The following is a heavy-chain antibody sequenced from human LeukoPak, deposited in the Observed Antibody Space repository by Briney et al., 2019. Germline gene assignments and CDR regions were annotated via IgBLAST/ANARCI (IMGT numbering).Heavy chain of an antibody. CDR3: TRAGGLVRGVHYYYYMDV. CDR1: GFTFSGSG. D-gene: IGHD3-10*01. V-gene: IGHV3-30*02. Sequence: GGSLRLSCAASGFTFSGSGMHWVRQAPGKGLEWVAFIRYDGSDKYYADSVKGRFTISRDNSKNTLSLQMNSLRPEDTAVYYCTRAGGLVRGVHYYYYMDVWGKGATVTISS. J-gene: IGHJ6*03. CDR2: IRYDGSDK.